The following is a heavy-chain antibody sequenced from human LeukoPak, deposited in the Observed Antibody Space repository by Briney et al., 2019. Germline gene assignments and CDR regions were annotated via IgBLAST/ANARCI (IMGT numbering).Heavy chain of an antibody. D-gene: IGHD4-17*01. CDR1: GGSISSSSYY. V-gene: IGHV4-39*01. J-gene: IGHJ4*02. Sequence: SETLSLTCTVSGGSISSSSYYWGWIRQPPGKGLEWIGSIYYSGSTYYNPSLKSQVTISVDTSKNQFSLKLSSVTAADTAVYYCAKIPTVTTGDYFDYWGQGTLVTVSS. CDR3: AKIPTVTTGDYFDY. CDR2: IYYSGST.